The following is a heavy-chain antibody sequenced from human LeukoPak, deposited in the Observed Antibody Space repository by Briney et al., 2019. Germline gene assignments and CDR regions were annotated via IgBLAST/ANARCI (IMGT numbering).Heavy chain of an antibody. D-gene: IGHD1-26*01. Sequence: PGGSLRLSCLISGFTLSTNAMSWVRQAPGKGLEWISGISGSGASTYYADSVKGRFTISRDDSGNTLYLQMNSLRGDDTAVYYCAKDVGKWESLHFFDYWGQGTLVTVSS. V-gene: IGHV3-23*01. CDR3: AKDVGKWESLHFFDY. CDR2: ISGSGAST. CDR1: GFTLSTNA. J-gene: IGHJ4*02.